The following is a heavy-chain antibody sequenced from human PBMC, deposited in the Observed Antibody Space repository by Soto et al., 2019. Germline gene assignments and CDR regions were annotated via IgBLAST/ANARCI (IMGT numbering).Heavy chain of an antibody. CDR1: GFTFSTSD. Sequence: GGSLRLSCAASGFTFSTSDMHWVRQAPGKGLVWVSRVNSDGSSTSYADSVKGRFTISRDNAKNTLFLQMNSLRAEDTAVYFCARDGPYNWNYALDDWGQGTPVTVAS. D-gene: IGHD1-7*01. CDR2: VNSDGSST. V-gene: IGHV3-74*01. CDR3: ARDGPYNWNYALDD. J-gene: IGHJ4*02.